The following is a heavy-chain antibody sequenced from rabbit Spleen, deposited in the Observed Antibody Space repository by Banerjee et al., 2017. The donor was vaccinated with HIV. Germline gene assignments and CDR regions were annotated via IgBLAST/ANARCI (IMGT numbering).Heavy chain of an antibody. CDR2: IDPIFGGT. Sequence: QQQLVESGGGLVKPGASLTLTCKASGFSFSNKAVMCWVRQAPGKGLEWIGYIDPIFGGTYYASWVNGRFSISRENTQNTVSLQLNSLTVADTAPYFCVRNSGWGVSYFTLWGPGTLVTVS. CDR3: VRNSGWGVSYFTL. J-gene: IGHJ4*01. D-gene: IGHD4-1*01. V-gene: IGHV1S47*01. CDR1: GFSFSNKA.